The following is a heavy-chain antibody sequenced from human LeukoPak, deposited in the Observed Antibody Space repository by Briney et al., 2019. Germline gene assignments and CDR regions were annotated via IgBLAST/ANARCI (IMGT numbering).Heavy chain of an antibody. CDR3: ARDYHGSGSLTTFDY. J-gene: IGHJ4*02. D-gene: IGHD3-10*01. CDR1: GYTFTSYY. Sequence: GASVKVSCKASGYTFTSYYMHWVRQAPGQGLEWMGIINPRGGSASSAQKFQGRVTLTRDTSTSTVYMDLSSLRSQDTAVYHCARDYHGSGSLTTFDYWGQGTLVTVSS. CDR2: INPRGGSA. V-gene: IGHV1-46*01.